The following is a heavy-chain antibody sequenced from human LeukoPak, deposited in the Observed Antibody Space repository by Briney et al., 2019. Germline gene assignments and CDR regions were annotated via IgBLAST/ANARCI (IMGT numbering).Heavy chain of an antibody. CDR2: IYYSGST. CDR1: GGSISSYY. J-gene: IGHJ2*01. V-gene: IGHV4-59*08. D-gene: IGHD6-13*01. CDR3: ARQGDSSRDWYFDL. Sequence: KPSETLSLTCTVSGGSISSYYWSWIRQPPGKGLEWIGYIYYSGSTNYNPSLKSRVTISVDTSKSQFSLKLSSVTAADTAVYYCARQGDSSRDWYFDLWGRGTLVTVSS.